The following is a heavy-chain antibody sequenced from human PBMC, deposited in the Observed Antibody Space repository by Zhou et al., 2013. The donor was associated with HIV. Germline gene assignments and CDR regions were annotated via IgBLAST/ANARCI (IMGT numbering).Heavy chain of an antibody. V-gene: IGHV1-2*02. CDR2: INPNNGDT. J-gene: IGHJ6*02. D-gene: IGHD3-9*01. CDR1: GYILSDYH. CDR3: ARDHDILTGPYYGMDV. Sequence: QVQLVQSGAEVKKPGASVRVSCEASGYILSDYHIHWMRQAPGQGLEWVAWINPNNGDTNYAQKFQGRVTMTRDTSISTAYMELGRLRSDDTAVYYCARDHDILTGPYYGMDVWGQGTTVTVSS.